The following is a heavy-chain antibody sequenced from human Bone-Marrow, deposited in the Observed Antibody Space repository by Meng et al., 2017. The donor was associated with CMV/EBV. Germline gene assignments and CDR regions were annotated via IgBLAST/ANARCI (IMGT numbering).Heavy chain of an antibody. Sequence: GESLKISRAASGFTFSSYSMNWVRQAPGKGLEWVSSISSSSSYIYYADSVKGRFTIPRDNAKNSLYLQMNSLRAEDTAVYYCARGRSGSFADWGQGTLVTVSS. CDR3: ARGRSGSFAD. CDR2: ISSSSSYI. D-gene: IGHD1-26*01. V-gene: IGHV3-21*01. J-gene: IGHJ4*02. CDR1: GFTFSSYS.